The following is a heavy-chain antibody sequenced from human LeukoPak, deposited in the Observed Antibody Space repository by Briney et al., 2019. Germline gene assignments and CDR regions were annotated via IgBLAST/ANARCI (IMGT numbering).Heavy chain of an antibody. V-gene: IGHV4-34*01. CDR2: INHSGST. J-gene: IGHJ6*03. CDR1: GGSFSGYY. Sequence: SETLSLTCAAYGGSFSGYYWSWIRQPPGKGLEWIGEINHSGSTNYNPSLKSRVTISVDTSKNQFSLKLSSVTAADTAVYYCARGPWYYYMDVWGKGTTVTVSS. CDR3: ARGPWYYYMDV.